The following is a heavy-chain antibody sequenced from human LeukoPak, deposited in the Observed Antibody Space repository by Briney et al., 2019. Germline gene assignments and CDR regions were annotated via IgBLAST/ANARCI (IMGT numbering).Heavy chain of an antibody. D-gene: IGHD4-17*01. CDR3: ARGLYGATWYFDL. CDR2: INYSGIT. J-gene: IGHJ2*01. Sequence: SETLSLTCAVYGGSFSGYYWSWIRQSPGKGLEWIGEINYSGITNYNPYLKSRVTISVATSKNQFSLKLTSVTAADTAVYYFARGLYGATWYFDLWGRGTLVTVSS. V-gene: IGHV4-34*01. CDR1: GGSFSGYY.